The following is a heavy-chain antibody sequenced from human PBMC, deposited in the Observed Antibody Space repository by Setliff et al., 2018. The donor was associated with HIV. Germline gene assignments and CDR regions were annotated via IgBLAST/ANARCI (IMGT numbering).Heavy chain of an antibody. CDR3: ARGHWNDDFEF. D-gene: IGHD1-1*01. CDR1: GGSMSSFY. J-gene: IGHJ4*02. V-gene: IGHV4-4*08. Sequence: PSETLSLTCTVSGGSMSSFYWSWIRQPPGKGLEWIGYIYPSGSTSYNPSLKSRLTISVDTSRNQFSLRLSSVTAADTAVYYCARGHWNDDFEFWGQGTLVTVSS. CDR2: IYPSGST.